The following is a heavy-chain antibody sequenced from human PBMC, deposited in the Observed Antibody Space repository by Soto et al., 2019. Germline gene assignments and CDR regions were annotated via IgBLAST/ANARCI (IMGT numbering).Heavy chain of an antibody. Sequence: EVQLVESGGGLVQPGGSLRLSCAASGFTFSSYWMSWVRQAPGKGLERVANIKQDGSEKYYVDSVKGRFTISRDNAKNSVYLQMNSLRAEDTAVYYCARGSPLYYDFWSGGYWGQGTLVTVSS. V-gene: IGHV3-7*01. CDR1: GFTFSSYW. J-gene: IGHJ4*02. D-gene: IGHD3-3*01. CDR2: IKQDGSEK. CDR3: ARGSPLYYDFWSGGY.